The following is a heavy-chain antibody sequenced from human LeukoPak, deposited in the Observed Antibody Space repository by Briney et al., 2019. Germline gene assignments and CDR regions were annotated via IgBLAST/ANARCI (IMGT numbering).Heavy chain of an antibody. CDR3: EKDRGGIYFDFDY. D-gene: IGHD3-9*01. CDR2: ISEGGYKT. Sequence: PGGSLRLSCAASGFTFSNYTMSWVRQAPGKGLEWVSAISDGGYNTEWVSGISEGGYKTYYADSVKGRFTISRDNSENTLYLQMYGLRAEDTAFYSCEKDRGGIYFDFDYGGQEPLVTVSS. J-gene: IGHJ4*02. V-gene: IGHV3-23*01. CDR1: GFTFSNYT.